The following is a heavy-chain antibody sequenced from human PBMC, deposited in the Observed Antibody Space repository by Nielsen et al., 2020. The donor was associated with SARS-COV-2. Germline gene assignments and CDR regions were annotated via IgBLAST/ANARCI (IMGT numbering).Heavy chain of an antibody. D-gene: IGHD3-22*01. V-gene: IGHV4-39*01. CDR2: IYYSGST. J-gene: IGHJ3*02. CDR1: GGSISSSSYY. CDR3: ARPNSSGTLRVAFDI. Sequence: SETLSLTCTVSGGSISSSSYYWGWIRQPPGKGLEWIGSIYYSGSTYYNPSLKSRVTISVDTSKNQFSLKLSSVTAADTAVYYCARPNSSGTLRVAFDIWGQGTMVTVSS.